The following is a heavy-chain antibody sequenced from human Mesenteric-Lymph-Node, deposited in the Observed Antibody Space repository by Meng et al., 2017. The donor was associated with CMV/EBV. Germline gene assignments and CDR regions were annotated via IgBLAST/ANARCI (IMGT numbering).Heavy chain of an antibody. CDR3: ARGRYSSSDYYGMDV. J-gene: IGHJ6*02. CDR1: GFTFSSYW. CDR2: IKQDGSEK. D-gene: IGHD6-6*01. V-gene: IGHV3-7*01. Sequence: GESLKISCAASGFTFSSYWMSWVRQAPGKGLEWVANIKQDGSEKYYVDSVKGRFTISRDNAKNSLYLQMNSLRAEDTAVYYCARGRYSSSDYYGMDVWGQGTTVTVSS.